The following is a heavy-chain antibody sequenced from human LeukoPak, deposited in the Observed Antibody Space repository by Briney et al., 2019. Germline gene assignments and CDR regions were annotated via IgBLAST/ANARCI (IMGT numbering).Heavy chain of an antibody. V-gene: IGHV3-21*04. Sequence: GGSLRLSCAASGFTFSSYSMNWVRQAPGKGLEWVSSISSSSSYIYYADSVKGRFTISRDNSKNTLYLQMNSLRAEDTAVYYCAKEGRGYSYGYLPYYFDYWGQGTLVTVSS. D-gene: IGHD5-18*01. J-gene: IGHJ4*02. CDR1: GFTFSSYS. CDR3: AKEGRGYSYGYLPYYFDY. CDR2: ISSSSSYI.